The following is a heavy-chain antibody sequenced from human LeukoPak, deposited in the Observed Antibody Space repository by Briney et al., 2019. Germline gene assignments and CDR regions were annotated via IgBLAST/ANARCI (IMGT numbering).Heavy chain of an antibody. J-gene: IGHJ4*02. Sequence: ASVKVSCKASGYTFTSYGISWVRQAPGQGLEWMGWINPNSGGTNYAQKFQGRVTMTRDTSISTAYMELSRLRSDDTAVYYCARTYYDILTPFDYWGQGTLVTVSS. CDR1: GYTFTSYG. V-gene: IGHV1-2*02. D-gene: IGHD3-9*01. CDR2: INPNSGGT. CDR3: ARTYYDILTPFDY.